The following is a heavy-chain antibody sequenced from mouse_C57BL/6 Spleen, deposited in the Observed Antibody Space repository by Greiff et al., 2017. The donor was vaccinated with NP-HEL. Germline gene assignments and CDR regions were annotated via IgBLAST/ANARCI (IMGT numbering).Heavy chain of an antibody. J-gene: IGHJ3*01. CDR3: TTRAAQAWFAY. D-gene: IGHD3-2*02. CDR1: GFNIKDAY. Sequence: EVKLMESGAELVRPGASVKLSCTASGFNIKDAYMHWVKQRPEQGLEWIGWFDPENVDTEYASKFQGKATITADTSSNTAYLQLSSRTSEDTAVYYCTTRAAQAWFAYWGQGTLVTVSA. V-gene: IGHV14-4*01. CDR2: FDPENVDT.